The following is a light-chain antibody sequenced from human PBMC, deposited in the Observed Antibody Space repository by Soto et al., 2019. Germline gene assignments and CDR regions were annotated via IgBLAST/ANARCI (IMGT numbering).Light chain of an antibody. CDR2: DVS. V-gene: IGLV2-14*03. Sequence: QSALTQPAAVSGSPGQSIAISCTGASSDIGGYNYVSWYPQHPGKAPKLMIYDVSNRPSGVSDRFSGSKSGNTASLTVSGLQAEDEADYYCSSYTSSSTLVFGSRTKVTVL. J-gene: IGLJ1*01. CDR3: SSYTSSSTLV. CDR1: SSDIGGYNY.